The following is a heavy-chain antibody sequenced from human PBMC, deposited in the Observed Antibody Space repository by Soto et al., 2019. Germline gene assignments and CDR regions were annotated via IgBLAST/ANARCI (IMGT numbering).Heavy chain of an antibody. CDR1: GYSFATYA. Sequence: QVQLVQSGAEAKKPGTSVKVSCKASGYSFATYAIHWVRQAPGQGLEWMGWINPATGNTEYSDKFQDRVTFTRDTSATTAYMELRGLRSEDTAVYYCARRYKSAGWLEPWGQGTLVTVSS. D-gene: IGHD1-1*01. CDR3: ARRYKSAGWLEP. J-gene: IGHJ5*02. CDR2: INPATGNT. V-gene: IGHV1-3*01.